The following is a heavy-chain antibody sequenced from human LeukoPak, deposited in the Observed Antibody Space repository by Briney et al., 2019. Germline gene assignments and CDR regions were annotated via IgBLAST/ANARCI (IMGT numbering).Heavy chain of an antibody. J-gene: IGHJ4*02. CDR2: IDYSRTT. CDR1: GGSISNYY. D-gene: IGHD5-18*01. V-gene: IGHV4-59*07. Sequence: SDTLSLTCTVSGGSISNYYWGWIRQPPGKGLEWIGYIDYSRTTYYNPSLNSRATISVDTSKNQFSLKLNSLTAADTAVYYCARARGYSYGFDYWGQGTLVTVSS. CDR3: ARARGYSYGFDY.